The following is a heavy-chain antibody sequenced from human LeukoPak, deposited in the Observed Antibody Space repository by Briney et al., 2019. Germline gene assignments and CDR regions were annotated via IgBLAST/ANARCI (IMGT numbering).Heavy chain of an antibody. D-gene: IGHD2-15*01. CDR3: ARDGGCSGGSCYDY. V-gene: IGHV3-33*01. CDR2: IWYDGSNK. CDR1: GFTSSSYA. J-gene: IGHJ4*02. Sequence: GGPLRLSCAPSGFTSSSYAIHWVRHDPGTALQRAAVIWYDGSNKYYADSVKGRFTISRDNSKNTLYLQMNSLRAEDTAVYYCARDGGCSGGSCYDYWGQGTLVPVSP.